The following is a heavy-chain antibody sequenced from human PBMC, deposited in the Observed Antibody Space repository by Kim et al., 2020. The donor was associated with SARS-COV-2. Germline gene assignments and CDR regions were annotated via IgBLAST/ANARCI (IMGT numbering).Heavy chain of an antibody. D-gene: IGHD3-9*01. J-gene: IGHJ4*02. V-gene: IGHV4-31*03. Sequence: SETLSLTCTVSGGSISSGGYYWSWIRQHPGKGLEWIGYIYYSGSTYYNPSLKSRVTISVDTSKNQFSLKLSSVTAADTAVYYCASLRYFDGYIVDYWGQGTLVTVSS. CDR3: ASLRYFDGYIVDY. CDR1: GGSISSGGYY. CDR2: IYYSGST.